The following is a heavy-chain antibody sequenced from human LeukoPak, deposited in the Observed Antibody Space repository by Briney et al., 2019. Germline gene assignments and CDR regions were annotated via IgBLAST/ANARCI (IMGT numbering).Heavy chain of an antibody. D-gene: IGHD3-10*01. Sequence: SETLSHTCNVSGTSIKTYYWSWIRQPPGKGLEWIGYIFDRGTTNYNPSLESRVTISAETSKNQVSLKVKSVTAADTAVYYCARGGRSRGSMSFYYMDVWGKGATVTVSS. CDR3: ARGGRSRGSMSFYYMDV. CDR1: GTSIKTYY. CDR2: IFDRGTT. J-gene: IGHJ6*03. V-gene: IGHV4-59*01.